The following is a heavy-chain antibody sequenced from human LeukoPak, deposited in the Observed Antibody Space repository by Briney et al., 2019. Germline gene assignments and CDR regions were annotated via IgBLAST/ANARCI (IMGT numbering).Heavy chain of an antibody. J-gene: IGHJ4*02. V-gene: IGHV4-34*01. Sequence: SETLSLTCAVYGGSFSGYYWSWIRQPPGKGLEWIGEINHSGSTNYNPSLKSRVTISVDTSKNQFSLKLSSVTAADTAVYYCARYRPRGWSYHDYWGQGNPGHRLL. CDR3: ARYRPRGWSYHDY. CDR1: GGSFSGYY. D-gene: IGHD6-19*01. CDR2: INHSGST.